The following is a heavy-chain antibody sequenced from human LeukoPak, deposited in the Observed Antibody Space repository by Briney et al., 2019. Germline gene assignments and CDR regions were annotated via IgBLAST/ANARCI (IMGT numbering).Heavy chain of an antibody. CDR3: ASGGSFSQPFDP. D-gene: IGHD3-10*01. CDR2: IFSSGST. J-gene: IGHJ5*02. CDR1: GGSISSGSYY. Sequence: SQTLSLTCTVSGGSISSGSYYWSWIRQPAGKGLEWIGRIFSSGSTNSNPSLKSRVTISVDTSKKQFSLKLRSVTAADTAVYYCASGGSFSQPFDPWGQGTLVTVSS. V-gene: IGHV4-61*02.